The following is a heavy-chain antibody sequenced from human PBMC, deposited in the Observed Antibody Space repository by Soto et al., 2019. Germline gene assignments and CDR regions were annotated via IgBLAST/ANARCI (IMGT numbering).Heavy chain of an antibody. CDR1: GFTFSSYQ. CDR3: VRTAYYHILTGYYPFDY. J-gene: IGHJ4*02. CDR2: IDNSGDSI. D-gene: IGHD3-9*01. Sequence: GGSLRLSCAASGFTFSSYQMNWVRHVPGKGLEWIAYIDNSGDSIFYADSVKGRFTISRDNAKNSLHLQINSLRAEDTAVYYCVRTAYYHILTGYYPFDYWGLGTLVTVSS. V-gene: IGHV3-48*03.